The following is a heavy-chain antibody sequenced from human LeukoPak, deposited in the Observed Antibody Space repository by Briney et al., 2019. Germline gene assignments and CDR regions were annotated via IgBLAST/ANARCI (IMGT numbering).Heavy chain of an antibody. J-gene: IGHJ4*02. D-gene: IGHD3-22*01. Sequence: SQTLSLTCTVSGGSISSGDYYWSWIRQPPGKGLEWIGYIYYSGSTYYNPSLKSRVTISVDTSKNQFSLKLSSVTAADTAVYYCASGLFDSSGYFDYWGQGTLVTVSS. V-gene: IGHV4-30-4*01. CDR2: IYYSGST. CDR1: GGSISSGDYY. CDR3: ASGLFDSSGYFDY.